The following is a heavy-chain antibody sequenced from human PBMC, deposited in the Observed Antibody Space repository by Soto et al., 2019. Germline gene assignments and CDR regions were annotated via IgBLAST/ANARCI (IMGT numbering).Heavy chain of an antibody. CDR3: AKGNSYYYYYGMDV. Sequence: EVQLLESGGGLVQPGGSLRLSCAASGLTFSSYAMSWVRQAPGKGLEWVSAISGSGGSTYYADSVKGRFTISRDNSKNTLYLQMNSLRVEDTAVHYCAKGNSYYYYYGMDVWGQGTTVTVSS. V-gene: IGHV3-23*01. CDR2: ISGSGGST. J-gene: IGHJ6*02. CDR1: GLTFSSYA. D-gene: IGHD4-4*01.